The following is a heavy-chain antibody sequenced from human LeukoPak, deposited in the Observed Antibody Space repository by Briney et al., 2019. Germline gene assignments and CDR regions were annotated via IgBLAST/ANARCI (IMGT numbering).Heavy chain of an antibody. CDR2: IYWDDDR. D-gene: IGHD3-22*01. CDR3: AHRKNYYDSSVFDN. Sequence: SGPMLVNPPQHLTLTCTFPGFSLNTRGVGVGWIRQPPGRALEWLALIYWDDDRRYSPSLKSRLTITKDTSKNQVVLTMTNMDPVDTATYFCAHRKNYYDSSVFDNWGQGTLVTVSS. J-gene: IGHJ4*02. CDR1: GFSLNTRGVG. V-gene: IGHV2-5*02.